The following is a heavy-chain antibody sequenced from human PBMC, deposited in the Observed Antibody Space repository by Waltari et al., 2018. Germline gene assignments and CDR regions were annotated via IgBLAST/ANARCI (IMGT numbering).Heavy chain of an antibody. CDR2: IYPGDSDT. CDR3: ARPSITGTEPPANFDI. CDR1: GYSFTSYW. V-gene: IGHV5-51*03. D-gene: IGHD1-20*01. J-gene: IGHJ3*02. Sequence: EVQLVQSGAEVKKPGESLKISCKGSGYSFTSYWIGWVRQMPGKGLEWMGIIYPGDSDTRYSPSFQGQVTISADKSISTAYRQWSSLKASDTAMYYCARPSITGTEPPANFDIWGQGTMVTVSS.